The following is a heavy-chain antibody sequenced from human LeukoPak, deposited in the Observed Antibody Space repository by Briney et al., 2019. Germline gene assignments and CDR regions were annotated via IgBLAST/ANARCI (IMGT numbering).Heavy chain of an antibody. Sequence: PSETLSLTCTVSGASVSSGSYSWNWIRQPPGKRLEWIGYMFYRGSTNYNPSLKSRVTISVDSSKNQFSLNLSSVTAADTAVYYCARFHISTGSLDFWGQGTLVTVSS. D-gene: IGHD3-9*01. CDR1: GASVSSGSYS. V-gene: IGHV4-61*01. CDR2: MFYRGST. CDR3: ARFHISTGSLDF. J-gene: IGHJ4*02.